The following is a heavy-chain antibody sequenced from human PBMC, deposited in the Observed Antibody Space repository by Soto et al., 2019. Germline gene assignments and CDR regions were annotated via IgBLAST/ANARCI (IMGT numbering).Heavy chain of an antibody. CDR3: ARSQGSSTSLEIYYYYYYGMDV. V-gene: IGHV1-69*01. CDR1: GGTFGSYA. Sequence: QVQLVQSGAEVKKPGSSVKVSCKASGGTFGSYAISWVRQAPGQAPEWMGGIIPITGTANYAQKFQGRVTITADESTSTASMQLSSLRSEDTAVYYCARSQGSSTSLEIYYYYYYGMDVWGQGTTVTVSS. D-gene: IGHD2-2*01. CDR2: IIPITGTA. J-gene: IGHJ6*02.